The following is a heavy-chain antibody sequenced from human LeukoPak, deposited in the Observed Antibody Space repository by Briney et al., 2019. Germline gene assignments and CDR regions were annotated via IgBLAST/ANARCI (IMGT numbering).Heavy chain of an antibody. Sequence: SETLSLTCAVYGGSFSGYYWGWIRQPPGKGLEWIGSIYRNGNTYYNPSLKSRVTMSVDTSNNQFSLKLSSVTATDTAMYYCARRWLNYYFDYWGQGTLVTVSS. CDR1: GGSFSGYY. CDR2: IYRNGNT. J-gene: IGHJ4*02. D-gene: IGHD5-24*01. CDR3: ARRWLNYYFDY. V-gene: IGHV4-38-2*01.